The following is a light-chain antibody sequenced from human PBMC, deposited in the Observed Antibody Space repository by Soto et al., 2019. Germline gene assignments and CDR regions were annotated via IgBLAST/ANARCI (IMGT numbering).Light chain of an antibody. CDR1: SSDIGDYNY. Sequence: QSALTQPASVSGSPGQSITISCTGTSSDIGDYNYVSWYQQHPGKAPTLMIYDVSNRPSGVSNRFSGSKSGNTASLTISGLQAEDEADYYCSSFRRSNTPCVFGTGTKLTVL. CDR2: DVS. V-gene: IGLV2-14*01. CDR3: SSFRRSNTPCV. J-gene: IGLJ1*01.